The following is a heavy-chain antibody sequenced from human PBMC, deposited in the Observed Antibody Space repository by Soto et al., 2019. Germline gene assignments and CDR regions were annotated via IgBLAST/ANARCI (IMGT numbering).Heavy chain of an antibody. CDR2: IWYDGSNK. CDR3: AKGRYSNVDGSYGMDV. CDR1: GFTFSSYG. J-gene: IGHJ6*02. V-gene: IGHV3-33*06. D-gene: IGHD4-4*01. Sequence: GGSLRLSCAASGFTFSSYGMHWVRQAPGKGLEWVAVIWYDGSNKYYADSVKGRFTISRDNSKNTLYLQMNSLRAEDTAVYYCAKGRYSNVDGSYGMDVWGQGTTVTVSS.